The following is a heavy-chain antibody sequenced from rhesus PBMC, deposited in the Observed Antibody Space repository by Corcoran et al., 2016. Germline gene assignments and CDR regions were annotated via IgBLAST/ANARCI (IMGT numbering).Heavy chain of an antibody. CDR1: GFFFSAFV. V-gene: IGHV3S26*01. D-gene: IGHD3-34*01. J-gene: IGHJ4*01. CDR2: INENGANV. CDR3: GLLGA. Sequence: DVQLVESVGGLVKPGGSLIRSCDPSGFFFSAFVVPGVRQAPGKGLEWVSMINENGANVQYADSVKGRFTSSRDNAKESVFLQMNSLRAEDTAVYLCGLLGAWGQGVLVTVSA.